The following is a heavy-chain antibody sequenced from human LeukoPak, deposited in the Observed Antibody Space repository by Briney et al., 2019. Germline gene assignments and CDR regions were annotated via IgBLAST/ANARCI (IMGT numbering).Heavy chain of an antibody. D-gene: IGHD6-6*01. CDR1: GFTFTNAW. J-gene: IGHJ5*02. CDR3: ARVGIAARTLYNWFDP. CDR2: ISSSSSYI. V-gene: IGHV3-21*01. Sequence: GGSLRLSCAASGFTFTNAWMSWVRQAPGKGLEWVSFISSSSSYIHYADSVKGRFTISRDNAKNSLYLQMNSLRAEDTAVYYCARVGIAARTLYNWFDPWGQGTLVTVSS.